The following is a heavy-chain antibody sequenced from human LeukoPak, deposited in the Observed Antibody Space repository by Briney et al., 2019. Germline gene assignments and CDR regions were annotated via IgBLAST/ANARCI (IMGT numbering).Heavy chain of an antibody. CDR3: ARDGHRRYHYDSSGREDAFDI. V-gene: IGHV1-18*01. Sequence: ASVKVSCKASGYTFTSYFMHWVRQAPGQRLEWMGWISAYNGNTNYAQKLQGRVTMTTDTSTSTAYMELRSLRSDDTAVYYCARDGHRRYHYDSSGREDAFDIWGQGTMVTVSS. D-gene: IGHD3-22*01. J-gene: IGHJ3*02. CDR2: ISAYNGNT. CDR1: GYTFTSYF.